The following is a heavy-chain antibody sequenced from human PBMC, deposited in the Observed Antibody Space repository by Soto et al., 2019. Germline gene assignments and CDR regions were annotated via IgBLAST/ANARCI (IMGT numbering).Heavy chain of an antibody. CDR1: GFTFSSYE. CDR3: ARAQLAFGTSPRGGMDV. CDR2: ISSSGSTI. V-gene: IGHV3-48*03. J-gene: IGHJ6*02. Sequence: PGGSLRLSCAASGFTFSSYEMNWVRQAPGKGLEWVSYISSSGSTIYYADSVKGRFTISRDNAKNSLYLQMNSLRAEDTAVYYCARAQLAFGTSPRGGMDVWGQGTTVTVSS. D-gene: IGHD2-2*01.